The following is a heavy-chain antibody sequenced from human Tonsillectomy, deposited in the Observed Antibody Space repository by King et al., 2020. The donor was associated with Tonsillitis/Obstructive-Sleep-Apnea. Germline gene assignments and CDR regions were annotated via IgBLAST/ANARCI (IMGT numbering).Heavy chain of an antibody. CDR2: IDPTDSYT. CDR3: ATSGTSEDSYSYAMDV. Sequence: VQLVESGAEVKKPGESLRISCTGSGYSFSTYWINWVRQMPGKGLQWMGTIDPTDSYTNSSPSFQGHVTISADSSISTAYLQWSSLKASDTAMYYCATSGTSEDSYSYAMDVWGEGTTVTVSS. CDR1: GYSFSTYW. D-gene: IGHD1-14*01. J-gene: IGHJ6*04. V-gene: IGHV5-10-1*03.